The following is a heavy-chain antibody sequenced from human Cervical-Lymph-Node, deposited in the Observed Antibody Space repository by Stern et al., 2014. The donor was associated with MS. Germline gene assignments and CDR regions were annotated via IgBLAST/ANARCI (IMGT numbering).Heavy chain of an antibody. J-gene: IGHJ4*02. D-gene: IGHD3-3*01. CDR2: LEWDDDK. Sequence: QVTLKESGPALVKPTQTLTLTCTFSGFSLSTSGMRVSWIRQPPGKALEWLASLEWDDDKFYSTSLKTRLTISKDTSKNQVVLTMTNMDPVDTATYYCARSPPYYEFWNDYYYFDYWGQGTLVAVPS. CDR3: ARSPPYYEFWNDYYYFDY. CDR1: GFSLSTSGMR. V-gene: IGHV2-70*04.